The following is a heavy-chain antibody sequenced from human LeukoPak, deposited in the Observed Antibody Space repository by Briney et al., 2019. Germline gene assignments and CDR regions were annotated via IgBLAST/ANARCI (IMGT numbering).Heavy chain of an antibody. CDR3: ARSLMGGLDY. Sequence: PGGSLRLSCAASGFTFSSYSMNWVRQAPGKGLEWVSYISSSSSTIYYADSVKGRFTISRDNAKNSLYLQMNSLKTEDTAVYYCARSLMGGLDYWGQGTLVTVSS. CDR2: ISSSSSTI. J-gene: IGHJ4*02. CDR1: GFTFSSYS. D-gene: IGHD3-16*01. V-gene: IGHV3-48*01.